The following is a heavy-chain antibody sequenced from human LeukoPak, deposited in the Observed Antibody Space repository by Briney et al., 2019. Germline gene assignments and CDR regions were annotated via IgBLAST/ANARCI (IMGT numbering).Heavy chain of an antibody. Sequence: GESLRISCQGSGYSFTNFWISWVRQMPGKGLEWMGRIDPSDSYTNYSPSFQGHVTISADKSISTAYLQWSSLKASDTAMYYCARHVGAVAADWGQGTLVAVSS. CDR1: GYSFTNFW. CDR2: IDPSDSYT. CDR3: ARHVGAVAAD. J-gene: IGHJ4*02. D-gene: IGHD6-19*01. V-gene: IGHV5-10-1*01.